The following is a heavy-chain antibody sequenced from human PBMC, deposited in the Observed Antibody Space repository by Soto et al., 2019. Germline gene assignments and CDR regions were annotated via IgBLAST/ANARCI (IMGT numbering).Heavy chain of an antibody. D-gene: IGHD2-21*02. CDR3: ARSVVVTGECDY. CDR1: GGSISSGGYS. J-gene: IGHJ4*02. CDR2: IYHSGST. V-gene: IGHV4-30-2*01. Sequence: SETLSLTCAVSGGSISSGGYSWSWIRQPPGKGLEWIGYIYHSGSTYYNPSLKSRVTISVDRSKNQLSLKLSSVTAADTAVYYCARSVVVTGECDYWGQGTLVTVSS.